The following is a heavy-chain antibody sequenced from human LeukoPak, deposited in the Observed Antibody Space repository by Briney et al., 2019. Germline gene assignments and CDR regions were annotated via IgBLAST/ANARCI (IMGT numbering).Heavy chain of an antibody. CDR3: ARSHGTYAPFDY. V-gene: IGHV1-2*02. D-gene: IGHD1-14*01. J-gene: IGHJ4*02. CDR2: INPNSGGT. Sequence: ASVKVSCKASGYTFTGYYMHWVRQAPGQGLEWMGWINPNSGGTNYAQKFQGRVTMTRDTSISTAYMELSRLRSDDTAVYYCARSHGTYAPFDYWGQGTLVTVSS. CDR1: GYTFTGYY.